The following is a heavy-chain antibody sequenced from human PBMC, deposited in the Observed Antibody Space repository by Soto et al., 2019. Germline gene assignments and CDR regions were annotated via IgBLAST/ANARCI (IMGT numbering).Heavy chain of an antibody. Sequence: LGESLKISCKGSGYSFTSYWIGWVRQMPGKGLEWMGIIYPGDSDTRYSPSFQGQVTISADKSISTAYLQWSSLKASDTAMYYCARQGIAAAGAYYYYYYGMDVWGQGTTVTVSS. CDR3: ARQGIAAAGAYYYYYYGMDV. CDR2: IYPGDSDT. D-gene: IGHD6-13*01. CDR1: GYSFTSYW. V-gene: IGHV5-51*01. J-gene: IGHJ6*02.